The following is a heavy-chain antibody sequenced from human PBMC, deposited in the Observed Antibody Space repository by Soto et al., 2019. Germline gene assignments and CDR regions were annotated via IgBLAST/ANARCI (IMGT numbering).Heavy chain of an antibody. CDR1: GGSISSYY. D-gene: IGHD3-10*01. CDR2: IYTSGST. Sequence: PSETLSLTCTVSGGSISSYYWSWIRQPAGKGLEWIGRIYTSGSTNYNPSLKSRVTMSVDTSKNQFSLKLSSVTAADTAVYYCARDTRNYLTYYYGGGAVSYYYYYGMDVWGHGTTVTVSS. J-gene: IGHJ6*02. V-gene: IGHV4-4*07. CDR3: ARDTRNYLTYYYGGGAVSYYYYYGMDV.